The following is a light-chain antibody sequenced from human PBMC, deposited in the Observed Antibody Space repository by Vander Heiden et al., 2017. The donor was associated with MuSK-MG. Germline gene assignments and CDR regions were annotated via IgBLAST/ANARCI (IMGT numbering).Light chain of an antibody. CDR3: QQSDSSPYT. Sequence: IQTTQSPPSLSASVGDRVTITCRPSQTISSYLTWYQQKPGKAPKLLIYAASSLQSGVPSRFSGSGSGTDFTLTISSLQPEDFATYYCQQSDSSPYTFGQGTKLEIK. CDR2: AAS. V-gene: IGKV1-39*01. CDR1: QTISSY. J-gene: IGKJ2*01.